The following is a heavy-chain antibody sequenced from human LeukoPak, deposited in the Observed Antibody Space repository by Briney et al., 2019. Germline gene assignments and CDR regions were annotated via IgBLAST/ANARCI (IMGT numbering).Heavy chain of an antibody. CDR3: ARGVPAAVGGYSSGWYVGNWFDP. CDR1: GGSISSYY. J-gene: IGHJ5*02. CDR2: IYTSGST. V-gene: IGHV4-4*07. Sequence: SETLSLTCTVSGGSISSYYWSWIRQPAGKGLEWIGRIYTSGSTNYNPSLKSRVTMSVDTSKNQFSLKLSSVTAADTAVYYCARGVPAAVGGYSSGWYVGNWFDPWGQGTLVTVSS. D-gene: IGHD6-19*01.